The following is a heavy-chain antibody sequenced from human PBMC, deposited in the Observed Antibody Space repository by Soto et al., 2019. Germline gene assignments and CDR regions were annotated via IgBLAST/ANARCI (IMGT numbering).Heavy chain of an antibody. CDR2: IYYSGST. CDR3: ARGRGSGSYYKSFYYYYYGMDV. Sequence: TLSLTCTVSGGSISSGGYYWSWIRQHPGKGLEWIGYIYYSGSTYYNPSLKSRVTISVDTSKNQFSLKLSSVTAADTAVYYCARGRGSGSYYKSFYYYYYGMDVWGQGTTVTSP. J-gene: IGHJ6*02. V-gene: IGHV4-31*03. CDR1: GGSISSGGYY. D-gene: IGHD3-10*01.